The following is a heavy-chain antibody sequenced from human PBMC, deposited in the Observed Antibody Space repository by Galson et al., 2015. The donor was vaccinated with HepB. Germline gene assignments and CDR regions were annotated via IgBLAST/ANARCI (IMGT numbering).Heavy chain of an antibody. CDR3: TTGPIAARLIDY. CDR2: IKSKTDGGTT. D-gene: IGHD6-6*01. Sequence: SLRLSCAASGFTFSNAWMSWVRQAPGKGLEWVGRIKSKTDGGTTDYAAPVKGRFTISRDDSKNTLYLQMNSLKTEDTAVYYCTTGPIAARLIDYWGQGTLVTVSS. V-gene: IGHV3-15*01. CDR1: GFTFSNAW. J-gene: IGHJ4*02.